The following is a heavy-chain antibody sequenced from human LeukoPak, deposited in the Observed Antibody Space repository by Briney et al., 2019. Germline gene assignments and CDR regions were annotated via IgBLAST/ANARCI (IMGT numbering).Heavy chain of an antibody. V-gene: IGHV3-15*01. J-gene: IGHJ3*02. CDR3: TTDQVASGAFDI. Sequence: GGSLRLSCAASGFTFSNAWMSWVRQAPGKGLEWVGRIKSKTDGGTTDYAAPVKGRFTISRDDSKDTLYLQMNSLKTEDTAVYYCTTDQVASGAFDIWGQGTMVTVSS. CDR1: GFTFSNAW. D-gene: IGHD5-12*01. CDR2: IKSKTDGGTT.